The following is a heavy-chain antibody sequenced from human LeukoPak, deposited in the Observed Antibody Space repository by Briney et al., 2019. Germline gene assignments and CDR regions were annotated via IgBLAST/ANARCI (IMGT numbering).Heavy chain of an antibody. CDR2: MNPNSGNT. D-gene: IGHD3-3*01. J-gene: IGHJ6*02. CDR3: ARVGITIFGVVIYYYYGMDV. V-gene: IGHV1-8*01. Sequence: ASVKVSCKASGYTFTSYDINWVRQATGQGLEWMGWMNPNSGNTGYAQKFQGRVTMTRNTSISTAYMELSSLRSEDTAVYYCARVGITIFGVVIYYYYGMDVWGQGTTVTVSS. CDR1: GYTFTSYD.